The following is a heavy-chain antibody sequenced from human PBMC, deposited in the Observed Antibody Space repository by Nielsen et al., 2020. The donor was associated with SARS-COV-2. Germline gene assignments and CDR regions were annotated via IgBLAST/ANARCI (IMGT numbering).Heavy chain of an antibody. CDR3: ARMKWLLFPDAFDI. CDR1: GYTFPDHS. J-gene: IGHJ3*02. D-gene: IGHD3-3*01. CDR2: INAGNGNT. Sequence: ASVKVSCKASGYTFPDHSMHWLRQAPGQRLEWMGWINAGNGNTKYSQKFQGRVTITRDTSASTAYMELSSLRSEDTAVYYCARMKWLLFPDAFDIWGQGTMVTVSS. V-gene: IGHV1-3*01.